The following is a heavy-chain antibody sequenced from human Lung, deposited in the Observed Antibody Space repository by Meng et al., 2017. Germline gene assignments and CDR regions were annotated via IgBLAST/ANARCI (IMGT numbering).Heavy chain of an antibody. Sequence: WGFGLLEPSQTLSFTCVVFGVCFSDNYWGWIPQPTGKGLECNVEIKHSGSTNYNPSLVRRATISVDTSQNNLSLKLRSMTAADAAVYYCARGTTTMADDFDYWGQGTLVTVSS. D-gene: IGHD4-11*01. CDR1: GVCFSDNY. J-gene: IGHJ4*02. V-gene: IGHV4-34*01. CDR2: IKHSGST. CDR3: ARGTTTMADDFDY.